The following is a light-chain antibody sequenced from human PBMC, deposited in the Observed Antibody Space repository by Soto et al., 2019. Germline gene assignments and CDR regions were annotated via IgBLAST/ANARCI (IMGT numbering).Light chain of an antibody. CDR2: AAS. CDR1: QAISSH. J-gene: IGKJ3*01. V-gene: IGKV1-8*01. CDR3: HQYYSYPLT. Sequence: AIRMTQSPSSFSASTGDRVTITCRASQAISSHLAWYQQKPGKAPKLLIYAASTLQSGVPSRFSGSGSGTDFTLTISCLQSEDFATYYCHQYYSYPLTFGPGTKVDIK.